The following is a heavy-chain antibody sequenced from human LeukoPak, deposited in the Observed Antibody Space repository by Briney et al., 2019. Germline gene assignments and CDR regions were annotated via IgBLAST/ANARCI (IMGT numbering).Heavy chain of an antibody. V-gene: IGHV3-48*04. D-gene: IGHD5-18*01. J-gene: IGHJ4*02. CDR1: GFTFSSYS. Sequence: GGSLRLSRAASGFTFSSYSMNWVRQAPGKGLEWVSYISSSSGTIYYADSVKGRFTISRDNAKNSLYLQMNSLRAEDTAVYYCARDPTRGYSYGYEDYWGQGTLVTVSS. CDR3: ARDPTRGYSYGYEDY. CDR2: ISSSSGTI.